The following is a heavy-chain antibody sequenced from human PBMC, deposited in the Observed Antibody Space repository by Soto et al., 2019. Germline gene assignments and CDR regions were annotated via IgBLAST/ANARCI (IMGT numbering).Heavy chain of an antibody. CDR3: TTDPLAVAGLFLDY. CDR1: GFTFSNTW. D-gene: IGHD6-19*01. V-gene: IGHV3-15*01. Sequence: VSLRLSCAASGFTFSNTWMSWVRQAPGKGLEWVGPIKSKTDGGTPDYAAPVQGRFTISRDDSKNTLNLQMNSLKTEDTAVYYCTTDPLAVAGLFLDYWGQGTLFTVSS. CDR2: IKSKTDGGTP. J-gene: IGHJ4*02.